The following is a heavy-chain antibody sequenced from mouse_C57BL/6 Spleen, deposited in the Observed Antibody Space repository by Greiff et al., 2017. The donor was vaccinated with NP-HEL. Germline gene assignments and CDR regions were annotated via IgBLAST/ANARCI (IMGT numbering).Heavy chain of an antibody. CDR1: GYTFTSYG. J-gene: IGHJ2*01. V-gene: IGHV1-81*01. Sequence: QVQLQQSGAELARPGASVKLSCKASGYTFTSYGISWVKQRTGQGLEWIGEIYPRSGNTYYNEKFKGKATLTADKSSSTAYMELRSLTSEDSAVYFCARYGGNYVYFDYWGQGTTLTVSS. CDR2: IYPRSGNT. D-gene: IGHD2-1*01. CDR3: ARYGGNYVYFDY.